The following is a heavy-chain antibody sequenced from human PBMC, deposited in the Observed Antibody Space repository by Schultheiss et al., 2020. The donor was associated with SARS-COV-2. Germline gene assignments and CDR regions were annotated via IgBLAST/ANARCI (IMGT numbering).Heavy chain of an antibody. CDR3: AKDKLGSSWSNWFDP. CDR2: ITWNSGSI. V-gene: IGHV3-9*01. D-gene: IGHD6-13*01. Sequence: GGSLRLSCAASGFTFSSYAMHWVRQPPGKGLEWVSSITWNSGSIGYADSVKGRFTISRDNAKNSLYLQMNSLRPEDTALYYCAKDKLGSSWSNWFDPWGQGTLVTVSS. CDR1: GFTFSSYA. J-gene: IGHJ5*02.